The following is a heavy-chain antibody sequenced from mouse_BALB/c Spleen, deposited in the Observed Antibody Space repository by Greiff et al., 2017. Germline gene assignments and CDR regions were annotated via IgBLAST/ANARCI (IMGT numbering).Heavy chain of an antibody. CDR2: ISSGSSTI. Sequence: DVQLQESGGGLVQPGGSRKLSCAASGFTFSSFGMHWVRQAPEKGLEWVAYISSGSSTIYYADTVKGRFTISRDNPKNTLFLQMTSLRSEDTAMYYCARGLDYYAMDYWGQGTSVTVSS. CDR3: ARGLDYYAMDY. V-gene: IGHV5-17*02. J-gene: IGHJ4*01. CDR1: GFTFSSFG.